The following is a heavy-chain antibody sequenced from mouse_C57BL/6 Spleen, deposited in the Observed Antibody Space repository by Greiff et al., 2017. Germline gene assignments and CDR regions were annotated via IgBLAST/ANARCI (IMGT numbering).Heavy chain of an antibody. CDR1: GYTFTSYT. V-gene: IGHV1-4*01. CDR3: ARGNGFAY. CDR2: INPSSGYT. Sequence: QVQLKESGAELARPGASVKMSCKASGYTFTSYTMHWVKQRPGQGLEWIGYINPSSGYTKYNQKFKDKATLTADKSSSTAYMQLSSLTSEDSAVYYCARGNGFAYWGQGTLVTVAA. J-gene: IGHJ3*01. D-gene: IGHD2-1*01.